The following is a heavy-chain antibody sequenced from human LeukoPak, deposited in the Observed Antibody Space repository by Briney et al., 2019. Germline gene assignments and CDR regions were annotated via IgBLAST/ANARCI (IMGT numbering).Heavy chain of an antibody. CDR3: ARDRVNGSYRDY. CDR1: GFTVSSNY. V-gene: IGHV3-66*01. D-gene: IGHD1-26*01. Sequence: GGSLRLSCAASGFTVSSNYMSWVRQAPGKGLEWVSVIYSGGSTYYADSVKGRFTISRDNSKNTLYLQMNSLRAEDTAVYYCARDRVNGSYRDYWGQGTLVTVSS. CDR2: IYSGGST. J-gene: IGHJ4*02.